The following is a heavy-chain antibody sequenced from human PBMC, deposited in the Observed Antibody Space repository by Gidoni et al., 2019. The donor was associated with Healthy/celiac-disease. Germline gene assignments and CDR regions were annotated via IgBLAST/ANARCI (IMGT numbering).Heavy chain of an antibody. CDR2: ISGSGGST. CDR3: AKWPGTIGAYYYYYYMDV. V-gene: IGHV3-23*01. J-gene: IGHJ6*03. D-gene: IGHD1-1*01. CDR1: GFTFSSYA. Sequence: EVQLLESGGGLVQPGGSLRLSCAASGFTFSSYAMSWVRQAPGKGLEWVSAISGSGGSTYYADSVKGRFTISRDNSKNTLYLQMNSLRAEDTAVYYCAKWPGTIGAYYYYYYMDVWGKGTTVTVSS.